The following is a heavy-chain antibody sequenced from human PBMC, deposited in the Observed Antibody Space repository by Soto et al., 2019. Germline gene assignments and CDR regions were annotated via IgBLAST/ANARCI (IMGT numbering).Heavy chain of an antibody. D-gene: IGHD3-10*01. CDR1: GGSISRYY. Sequence: SETLSLTCTVSGGSISRYYWSWIRQPPGKGLEWIGYIYYSGSTNYNPSLKSRVTISVDTSKNQFSLKLSSVTAADTAVYYCAKDGSWGAADRPDYHAYWGQGTLVTVSS. CDR2: IYYSGST. J-gene: IGHJ1*01. CDR3: AKDGSWGAADRPDYHAY. V-gene: IGHV4-59*01.